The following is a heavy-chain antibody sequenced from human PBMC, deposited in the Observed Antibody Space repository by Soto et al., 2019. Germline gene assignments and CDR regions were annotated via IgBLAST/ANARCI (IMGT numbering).Heavy chain of an antibody. D-gene: IGHD3-22*01. CDR3: ASPTYYDSSGYYVRAFDI. CDR1: GGSFSGYY. CDR2: INHSGST. J-gene: IGHJ3*02. V-gene: IGHV4-34*01. Sequence: SETLSLTCAVYGGSFSGYYWSWIRQPPGKGLEWIGEINHSGSTNYNPSLKSRVTISVDTSKNQFSLKLSSVTAADTAVYYCASPTYYDSSGYYVRAFDIWGQGTMVTVSS.